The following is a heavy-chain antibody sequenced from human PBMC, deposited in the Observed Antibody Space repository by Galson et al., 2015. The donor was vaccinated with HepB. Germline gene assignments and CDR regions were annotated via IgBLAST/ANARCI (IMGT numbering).Heavy chain of an antibody. J-gene: IGHJ4*02. CDR3: ARVSGSWYGEFDY. Sequence: SLRLSCAASGFTFSSYAMSWVRQAPGKGLEWVSASAGSGDGTYDADFVKGRFTISRDNSKNTLYLQMNSLRAEDTAVYYCARVSGSWYGEFDYWGRGTLVTVSS. CDR1: GFTFSSYA. D-gene: IGHD6-13*01. CDR2: SAGSGDGT. V-gene: IGHV3-23*01.